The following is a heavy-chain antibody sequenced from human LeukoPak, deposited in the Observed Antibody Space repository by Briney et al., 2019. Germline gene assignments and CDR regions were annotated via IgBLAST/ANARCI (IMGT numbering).Heavy chain of an antibody. CDR2: IRSEANTYAT. Sequence: GGSLRLSCAASGFTFSGSAIHWVRQASGKGLEWVGHIRSEANTYATTYAASLKGRFTISRDDSKNTAYLQMNSLKTEDTAVYYCTRQLGELLSGTLYYYYLDVWGKGTTVTVSS. D-gene: IGHD3-10*01. V-gene: IGHV3-73*01. CDR3: TRQLGELLSGTLYYYYLDV. J-gene: IGHJ6*03. CDR1: GFTFSGSA.